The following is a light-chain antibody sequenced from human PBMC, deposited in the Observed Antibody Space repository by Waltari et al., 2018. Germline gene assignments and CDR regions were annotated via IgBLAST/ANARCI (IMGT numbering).Light chain of an antibody. CDR2: HAS. J-gene: IGKJ1*01. CDR3: QKYDFLPAT. V-gene: IGKV3-20*01. CDR1: QVGGKY. Sequence: EIVLTQSPGTLSLSPGERATLSCRASQVGGKYLAWYQQRPGQAPRLLRYHASIRATGIPDRFSGSGSGTDFSLTISRLEPEDFAVYYCQKYDFLPATFGQGTTVEIK.